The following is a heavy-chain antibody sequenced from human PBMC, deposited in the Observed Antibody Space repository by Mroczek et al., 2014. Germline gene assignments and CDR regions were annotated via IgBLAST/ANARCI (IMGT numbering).Heavy chain of an antibody. J-gene: IGHJ5*02. D-gene: IGHD5-18*01. V-gene: IGHV3-30-3*01. CDR1: GFTFSSYA. Sequence: ESGGGVVQPGRSLRLSCAASGFTFSSYAMHWVRQAPGKGLEWVAVISYDGSNKYYADSVKGRFTISRDNSKNTLYLQMNSLRAEDTAVYYCARSLTAMVNSGTDWFDPWGQGTLVTVSS. CDR3: ARSLTAMVNSGTDWFDP. CDR2: ISYDGSNK.